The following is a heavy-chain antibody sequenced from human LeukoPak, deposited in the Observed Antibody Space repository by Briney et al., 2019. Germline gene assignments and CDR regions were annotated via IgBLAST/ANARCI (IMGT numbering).Heavy chain of an antibody. Sequence: PGGSLRLSCAASGFTFSRCEVIWVRQAPRKGLEWVSYMSSSGITIRYVDTVKGRFRNSRDNAKNTVYLEMNSLRSEDTAVYYCARSLIPLGMDVWGQGTTVTVSS. CDR3: ARSLIPLGMDV. CDR1: GFTFSRCE. J-gene: IGHJ6*02. D-gene: IGHD2-21*01. V-gene: IGHV3-48*03. CDR2: MSSSGITI.